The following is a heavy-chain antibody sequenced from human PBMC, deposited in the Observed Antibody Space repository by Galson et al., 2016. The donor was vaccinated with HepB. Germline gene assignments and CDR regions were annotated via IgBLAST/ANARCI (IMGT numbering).Heavy chain of an antibody. V-gene: IGHV3-64D*06. CDR3: VKDSSCSTTSCYWTYFAY. CDR1: GFTFSSCA. Sequence: SLRLSCAASGFTFSSCAMHWVRQAPGKGLEYLSGISSNGGSSYYADSVKGRFTIFRDNSQNTLYLQMSSLRVEDTAIYYCVKDSSCSTTSCYWTYFAYWGQGTLVTVSS. D-gene: IGHD2-2*01. J-gene: IGHJ4*02. CDR2: ISSNGGSS.